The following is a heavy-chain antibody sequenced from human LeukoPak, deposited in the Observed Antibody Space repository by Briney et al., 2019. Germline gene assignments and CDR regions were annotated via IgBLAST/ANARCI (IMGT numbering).Heavy chain of an antibody. CDR2: ISAYNGNT. J-gene: IGHJ3*02. CDR1: GYTFTSYG. V-gene: IGHV1-18*01. CDR3: ARVWGYSSGWYRGAFDI. D-gene: IGHD6-19*01. Sequence: ASVKVSCKASGYTFTSYGISWVRQAPGQGLEWMGWISAYNGNTNYAQKLQGRVTMTTDTSTSTAYMELRSLRSDDTAVYHCARVWGYSSGWYRGAFDIWGQGTMVTVSS.